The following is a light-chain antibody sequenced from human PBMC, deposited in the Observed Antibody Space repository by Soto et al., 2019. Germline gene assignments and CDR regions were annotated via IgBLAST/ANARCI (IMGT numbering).Light chain of an antibody. CDR1: SGHSNYA. CDR2: LNSDGSH. CDR3: QTWGSGIVV. V-gene: IGLV4-69*01. J-gene: IGLJ2*01. Sequence: QLVLTQSPSASASLGASVKLTCTLSSGHSNYAIAWHQQQSEKGPRYLMKLNSDGSHSKGDGIPDRFSGSSSGAERYLTISSLQSEDEADYYGQTWGSGIVVFCGGTKVTVL.